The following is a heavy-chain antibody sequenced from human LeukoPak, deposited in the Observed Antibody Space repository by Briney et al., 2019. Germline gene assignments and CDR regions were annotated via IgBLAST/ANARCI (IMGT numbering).Heavy chain of an antibody. CDR1: GYSFTSYW. J-gene: IGHJ3*02. D-gene: IGHD3-3*01. CDR2: IYPGDSDT. V-gene: IGHV5-51*01. Sequence: RPGESLKISCKGSGYSFTSYWIGWVRQMPGKGLEWMGIIYPGDSDTRYSPSFQGQVTISADKSISTAYLQWSSLKASDTAMYYCARAYYDFWSGYTDAFDIWGQGTMVTVSS. CDR3: ARAYYDFWSGYTDAFDI.